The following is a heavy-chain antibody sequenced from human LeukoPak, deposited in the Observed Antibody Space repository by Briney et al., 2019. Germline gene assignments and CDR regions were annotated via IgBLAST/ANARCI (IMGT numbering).Heavy chain of an antibody. D-gene: IGHD1-26*01. J-gene: IGHJ4*02. Sequence: GASVKVSCKASGYTXTGYYIHWVRQAPGQGLEWMGWINPNSGDTNYAQSFRGRVTMTWDTSITTAYMELNRLTSDDTAMYYCAREDSREFDFWGQGTLVTVSS. CDR1: GYTXTGYY. V-gene: IGHV1-2*02. CDR3: AREDSREFDF. CDR2: INPNSGDT.